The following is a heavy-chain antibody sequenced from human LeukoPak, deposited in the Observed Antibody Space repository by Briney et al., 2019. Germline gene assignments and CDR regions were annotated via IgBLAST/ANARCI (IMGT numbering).Heavy chain of an antibody. CDR2: MNPNSGNT. J-gene: IGHJ4*02. D-gene: IGHD6-6*01. Sequence: GASVKVSCKASGYTFTSYDINWVRQATGQGLEWMGWMNPNSGNTGYAQKFQGRVTMTRNTSISTAYMELSSLRSEDTAVYYCAGVLSSIPSRPFDYWGQGTLVTVSS. CDR3: AGVLSSIPSRPFDY. CDR1: GYTFTSYD. V-gene: IGHV1-8*01.